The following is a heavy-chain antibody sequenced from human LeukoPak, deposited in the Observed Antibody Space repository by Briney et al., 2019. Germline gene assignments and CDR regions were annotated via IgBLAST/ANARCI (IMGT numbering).Heavy chain of an antibody. J-gene: IGHJ6*02. V-gene: IGHV1-69*13. CDR2: IIPIFGTA. CDR3: ARARIAARLEYYYYYGMDV. Sequence: GASVKVSCKASGGTFSSYAISWVRQAPGQGLEWMGGIIPIFGTANYAQKFQGRVTITADESTSTTYVELSSLRSEDTAVYYCARARIAARLEYYYYYGMDVWGQGTTVTVSS. D-gene: IGHD6-6*01. CDR1: GGTFSSYA.